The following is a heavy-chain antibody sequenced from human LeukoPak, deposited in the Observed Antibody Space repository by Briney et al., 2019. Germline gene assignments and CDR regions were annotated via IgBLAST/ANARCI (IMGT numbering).Heavy chain of an antibody. CDR3: ARDNSGSFGDH. CDR1: GYTFTGYY. D-gene: IGHD6-19*01. J-gene: IGHJ4*02. Sequence: ASVKVSCKASGYTFTGYYMHWVRQAPGQGLEWMGWINPNSGGTKYAQKFQGRVTMTRDTSISTAYMELSRLRSDDTAVYYCARDNSGSFGDHWGQGTLVAVSS. V-gene: IGHV1-2*02. CDR2: INPNSGGT.